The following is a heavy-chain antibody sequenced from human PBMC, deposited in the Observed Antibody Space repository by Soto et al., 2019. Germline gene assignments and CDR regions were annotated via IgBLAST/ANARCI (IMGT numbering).Heavy chain of an antibody. CDR1: GGSISSYY. D-gene: IGHD2-21*01. J-gene: IGHJ6*03. CDR3: ARYSIFYYMDV. V-gene: IGHV4-59*01. CDR2: IYYSGST. Sequence: SETLSLTCTVSGGSISSYYWSWIRQPPGKGLEWIGYIYYSGSTNYNPSLKSRVTISVDTSKNQFSLKLSSVTAADTAVYYCARYSIFYYMDVWGKGTTVTVSS.